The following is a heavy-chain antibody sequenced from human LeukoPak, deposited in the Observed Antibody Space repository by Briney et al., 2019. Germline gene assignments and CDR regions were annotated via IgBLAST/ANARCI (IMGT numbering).Heavy chain of an antibody. CDR3: AKDWADSSSWYWDYYYYYGMDV. J-gene: IGHJ6*02. CDR2: IKEDGSEK. Sequence: QPGGSLRLSCAASGFTFNRDWTAWVRQAPGKGLEWVANIKEDGSEKNYVDSVKGRFTISRDNAVNSVYLQMNDLRAEDTGVYYCAKDWADSSSWYWDYYYYYGMDVWGQGTTVTVSS. CDR1: GFTFNRDW. D-gene: IGHD6-13*01. V-gene: IGHV3-7*01.